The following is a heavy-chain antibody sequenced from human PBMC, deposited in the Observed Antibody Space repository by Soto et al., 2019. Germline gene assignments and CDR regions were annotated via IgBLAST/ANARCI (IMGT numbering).Heavy chain of an antibody. V-gene: IGHV3-33*08. D-gene: IGHD3-22*01. CDR1: GFTFRSSP. J-gene: IGHJ4*02. Sequence: PGGSLRLSCAVSGFTFRSSPMSWVRRAPGKGLEWVAGIWYDGNSKYYEDSVKGRFTISRDNSKNTLYLEMNSLRGDDTAVYYCARENYYDTSGLDYWGQGTLVTVSS. CDR2: IWYDGNSK. CDR3: ARENYYDTSGLDY.